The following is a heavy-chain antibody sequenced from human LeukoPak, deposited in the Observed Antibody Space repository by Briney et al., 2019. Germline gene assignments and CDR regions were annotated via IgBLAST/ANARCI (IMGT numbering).Heavy chain of an antibody. D-gene: IGHD1-1*01. CDR2: IYYNGNT. Sequence: PSETLSLTCSVSGGSLNNYYWSWIRQPPGKALEWIGYIYYNGNTNYNPSLKSRVTISVDVSKNQLSLNLSSVTAADTAMYYCARVNINNWHSCDYWGQGTLVTVSS. J-gene: IGHJ4*02. CDR1: GGSLNNYY. V-gene: IGHV4-59*01. CDR3: ARVNINNWHSCDY.